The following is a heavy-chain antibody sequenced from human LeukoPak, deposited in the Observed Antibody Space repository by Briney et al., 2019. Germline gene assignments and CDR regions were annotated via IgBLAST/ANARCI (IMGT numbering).Heavy chain of an antibody. CDR2: IRSKAYGGTT. D-gene: IGHD3-22*01. V-gene: IGHV3-49*04. Sequence: PGRSLRLSCTASGFTFGDYDMSWGRQAPRKGLVWVGFIRSKAYGGTTEYAASVKGRFTISRDDSKSIAYLQMNSLKTEDTAVYYCTRGHYYYDSSGYAYWGQGTLVTVSS. CDR1: GFTFGDYD. CDR3: TRGHYYYDSSGYAY. J-gene: IGHJ4*02.